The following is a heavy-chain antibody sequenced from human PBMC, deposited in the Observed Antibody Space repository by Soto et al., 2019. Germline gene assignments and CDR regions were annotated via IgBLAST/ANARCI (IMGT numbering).Heavy chain of an antibody. CDR3: ARDKGSGNPYYFDY. CDR2: ISSSSSYI. Sequence: GGSLRLSCAASGFTFSSYSMNWVRQAPGKGLEWVSSISSSSSYIYYADSVKGRFTISRDNAKNSLYLQMNSLRAEDTAVYYCARDKGSGNPYYFDYWGQGTLVTVSS. CDR1: GFTFSSYS. V-gene: IGHV3-21*01. D-gene: IGHD3-3*01. J-gene: IGHJ4*02.